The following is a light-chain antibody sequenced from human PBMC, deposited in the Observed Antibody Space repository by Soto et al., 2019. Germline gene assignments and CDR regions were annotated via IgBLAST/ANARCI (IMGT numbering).Light chain of an antibody. V-gene: IGKV1-39*01. CDR1: QSVGTF. Sequence: DFDLTQSPSSLSAFAVDRVTISCRASQSVGTFLSWYQQKAGAAPKLLVYAASNLEIGVPSRFSGSGSGTDFTLSISGLQPEDFATYFCQQNYNTPITFGQGTRLEIK. J-gene: IGKJ5*01. CDR3: QQNYNTPIT. CDR2: AAS.